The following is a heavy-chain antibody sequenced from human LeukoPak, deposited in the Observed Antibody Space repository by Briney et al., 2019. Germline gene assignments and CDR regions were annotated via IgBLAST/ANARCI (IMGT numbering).Heavy chain of an antibody. CDR1: GFTFSNYA. J-gene: IGHJ6*02. V-gene: IGHV3-23*01. CDR3: ANRRTTGPSSMDV. CDR2: ISGGCGST. D-gene: IGHD1-1*01. Sequence: GGSLRLSCAAAGFTFSNYAMSWVRQAPGKGLEWVSAISGGCGSTYYADSVKGRFTISRDNSKNTLYLQMNSLRAEDTAVYYCANRRTTGPSSMDVWGQGTTVTVSS.